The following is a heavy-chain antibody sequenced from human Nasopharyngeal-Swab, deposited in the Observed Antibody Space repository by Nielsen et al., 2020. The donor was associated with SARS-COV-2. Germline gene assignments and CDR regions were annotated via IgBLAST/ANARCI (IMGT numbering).Heavy chain of an antibody. Sequence: ASVKVSCKASGYTFTSSDINWVRQATGQRLEWMGWISAYNGNTNYAQKLQGRVTMTTDTSTSTAYMELRSLRSDDMAVYYCARGDCPGCPVDYWGQGTLVTVSS. D-gene: IGHD2-21*01. CDR1: GYTFTSSD. CDR3: ARGDCPGCPVDY. J-gene: IGHJ4*02. CDR2: ISAYNGNT. V-gene: IGHV1-18*03.